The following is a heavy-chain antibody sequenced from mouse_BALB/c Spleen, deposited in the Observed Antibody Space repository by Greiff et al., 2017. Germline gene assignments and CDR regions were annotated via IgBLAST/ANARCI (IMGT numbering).Heavy chain of an antibody. Sequence: QVQLQQPGAELVKPGASVKLSCKASGYTFTSYWMHWVKQRPGQGLEWIGEINPSNGRTNYNEKFKSKATLTVDKSSSTAYMQLSILTSEYSAVYYYTSMYYRTALYYAIDYWSQGTSVTVSS. CDR2: INPSNGRT. J-gene: IGHJ4*01. D-gene: IGHD2-14*01. V-gene: IGHV1S81*02. CDR1: GYTFTSYW. CDR3: TSMYYRTALYYAIDY.